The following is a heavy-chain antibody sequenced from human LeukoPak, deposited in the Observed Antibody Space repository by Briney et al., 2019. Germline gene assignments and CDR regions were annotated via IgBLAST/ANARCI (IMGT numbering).Heavy chain of an antibody. D-gene: IGHD3-22*01. CDR1: GFTFSNYG. Sequence: PGGSLRLSCAASGFTFSNYGMSWVRQAPGKGLEWVSAISGSGGRAYYADSVKGWFTISRDNAKNTLYLQMNSLRAEDTAVYYCARPDDYYDSSGYHYWGQGTLVTVSS. CDR3: ARPDDYYDSSGYHY. V-gene: IGHV3-23*01. J-gene: IGHJ4*02. CDR2: ISGSGGRA.